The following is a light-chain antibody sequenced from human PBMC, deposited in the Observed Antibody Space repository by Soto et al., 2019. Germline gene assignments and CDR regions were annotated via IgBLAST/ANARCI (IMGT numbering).Light chain of an antibody. CDR3: HHYYSSPIT. Sequence: EIVLTQSPGTLSLSPGERAILSCRASQSVSSSYLAWYQQKPGQAPRLLIYGAFIRATGIPDRFSGSGSGTDFTLTISTLEPDYFSVYYCHHYYSSPITFGPGTNLDIK. CDR2: GAF. V-gene: IGKV3-20*01. CDR1: QSVSSSY. J-gene: IGKJ3*01.